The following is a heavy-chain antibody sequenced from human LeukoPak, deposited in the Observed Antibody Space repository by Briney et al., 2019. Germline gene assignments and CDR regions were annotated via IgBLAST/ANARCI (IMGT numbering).Heavy chain of an antibody. Sequence: ASVKVSCRASGYTFTGYYMHWVRQAPGQGLEWMGWINPNSGGTNYAQKFQGRVTMTRDTSISTAYMELSRLRSDDTAVYYCARGRVINDFWSGYYSDYWGQGTLVTVSS. CDR1: GYTFTGYY. CDR2: INPNSGGT. CDR3: ARGRVINDFWSGYYSDY. D-gene: IGHD3-3*01. V-gene: IGHV1-2*02. J-gene: IGHJ4*02.